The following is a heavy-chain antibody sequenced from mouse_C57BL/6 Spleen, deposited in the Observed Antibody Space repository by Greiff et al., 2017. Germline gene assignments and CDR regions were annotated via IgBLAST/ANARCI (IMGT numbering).Heavy chain of an antibody. Sequence: VQRVESGPGLVQPSQSLSITCTVSGFSLTSYGVHWVRQPPGKGLEWLGVIWSGGSTDYNAAFISRLSISKDNSKSQVFFKMNSLQADDTAIYYCAKGGLRQAMDYWGQGTSVTVSS. D-gene: IGHD2-4*01. V-gene: IGHV2-4*01. CDR2: IWSGGST. J-gene: IGHJ4*01. CDR1: GFSLTSYG. CDR3: AKGGLRQAMDY.